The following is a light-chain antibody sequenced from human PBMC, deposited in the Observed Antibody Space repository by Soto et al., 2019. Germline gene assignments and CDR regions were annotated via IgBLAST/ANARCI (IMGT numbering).Light chain of an antibody. CDR1: QTLLHSNGYTY. Sequence: IALTQSPLSLSVTPGEPASISCRSSQTLLHSNGYTYWNWYLQKPGQSPQLLIYLGSNRASGVPDMFSGSGSGTDFTLKINRVQAEDVGVFYCMQGLRPMYTFGQGTKLEIK. CDR2: LGS. V-gene: IGKV2-28*01. J-gene: IGKJ2*01. CDR3: MQGLRPMYT.